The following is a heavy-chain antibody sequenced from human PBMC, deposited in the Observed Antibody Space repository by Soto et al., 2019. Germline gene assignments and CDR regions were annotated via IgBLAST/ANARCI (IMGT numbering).Heavy chain of an antibody. CDR1: GFIFNDYY. CDR3: ARYAAEVTTFFDH. Sequence: LRLSCAASGFIFNDYYMSWIRQAPGKGLEWLSNISGSSGSKKYADAGKGRFTISRDNAKKSLYLEMHSLRAEDTAVYYCARYAAEVTTFFDHWGQGTLVTVSS. CDR2: ISGSSGSK. D-gene: IGHD4-17*01. V-gene: IGHV3-11*06. J-gene: IGHJ4*02.